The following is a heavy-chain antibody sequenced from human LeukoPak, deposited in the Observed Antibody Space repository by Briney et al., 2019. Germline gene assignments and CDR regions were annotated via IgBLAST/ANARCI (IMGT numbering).Heavy chain of an antibody. CDR1: GFTVSSNY. CDR2: IYSGGST. J-gene: IGHJ4*02. CDR3: AREAVTRNYFDY. Sequence: GGSLRLSCAASGFTVSSNYMNWVRQAPGKGLERVSVIYSGGSTYYADSVKGRFTISRDNSKNTLYLQMNSLGAEDTAVYYCAREAVTRNYFDYWGQGTLVTVSS. D-gene: IGHD4-17*01. V-gene: IGHV3-53*01.